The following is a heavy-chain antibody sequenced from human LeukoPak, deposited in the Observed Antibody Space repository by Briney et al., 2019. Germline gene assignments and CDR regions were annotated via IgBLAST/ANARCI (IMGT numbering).Heavy chain of an antibody. Sequence: PGGSLRLSCAASGFTFDDYGLSWVRQVPGKGLEWVSGLNWNGASTGYADSVKGRFTISRDNAKNSLYLQMNSLRADDTAVYYCVRDPPADYWGQGTLVTVSS. CDR3: VRDPPADY. V-gene: IGHV3-20*04. CDR2: LNWNGAST. J-gene: IGHJ4*02. CDR1: GFTFDDYG.